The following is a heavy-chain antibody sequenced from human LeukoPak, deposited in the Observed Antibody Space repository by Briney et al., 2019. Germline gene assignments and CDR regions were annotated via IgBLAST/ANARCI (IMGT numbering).Heavy chain of an antibody. D-gene: IGHD3-22*01. V-gene: IGHV4-4*07. J-gene: IGHJ5*02. CDR1: GGSISSYY. Sequence: SETLSLTCTVSGGSISSYYWSWIRQPAGKGLEWIGRIYTSGSNNYNPSRKSRVTMSVDTSKNQFSLKLSSVTGADTAVYYCARVGRYYYDSSGQGGCDPWGQGTLVTVSS. CDR2: IYTSGSN. CDR3: ARVGRYYYDSSGQGGCDP.